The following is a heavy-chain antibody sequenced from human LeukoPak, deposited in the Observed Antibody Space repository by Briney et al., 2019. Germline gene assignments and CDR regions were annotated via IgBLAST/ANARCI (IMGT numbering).Heavy chain of an antibody. V-gene: IGHV4-61*02. J-gene: IGHJ5*02. CDR1: GGSISSGSYY. CDR3: ARHAPLGYSSVWYPPPNWFDP. Sequence: SQTLSLTCTVSGGSISSGSYYWSWIRQPAGKGLEWIGRIYTSGSTNYNPSLKSRVTISVDTSKNQFSLKLSSVTAADTAVYYCARHAPLGYSSVWYPPPNWFDPWGQGTLVAVSS. CDR2: IYTSGST. D-gene: IGHD6-19*01.